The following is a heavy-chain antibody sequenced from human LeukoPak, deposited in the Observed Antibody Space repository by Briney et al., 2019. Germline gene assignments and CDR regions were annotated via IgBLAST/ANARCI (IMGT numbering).Heavy chain of an antibody. Sequence: ASVKVSCKASGYTFTSYGISWVRQAPGQGLEWMGWISAYNGNTNYAQKLQGRVTMTTDTSTSTAYMELRSLRSDDTAVYYCARFSLGASRSWYWFAPWAREPWSPSPQ. CDR1: GYTFTSYG. V-gene: IGHV1-18*01. CDR2: ISAYNGNT. J-gene: IGHJ5*02. D-gene: IGHD6-13*01. CDR3: ARFSLGASRSWYWFAP.